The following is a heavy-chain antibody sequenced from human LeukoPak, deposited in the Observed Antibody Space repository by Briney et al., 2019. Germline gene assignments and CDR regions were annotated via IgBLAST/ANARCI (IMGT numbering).Heavy chain of an antibody. CDR1: GFTFSGYT. CDR2: MSYDGRNK. J-gene: IGHJ4*02. Sequence: GGSLRLSCAASGFTFSGYTMNWVRQAPGKGLEWVAVMSYDGRNKYYADSVKGRFTISRDNSKNTLDLHMNSLRTEDTALYYCARDGGSFDYWGQGTLVTVSS. CDR3: ARDGGSFDY. V-gene: IGHV3-30*04. D-gene: IGHD2-15*01.